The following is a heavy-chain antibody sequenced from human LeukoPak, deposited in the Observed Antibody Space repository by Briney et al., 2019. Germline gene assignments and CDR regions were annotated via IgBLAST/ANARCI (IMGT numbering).Heavy chain of an antibody. CDR3: AKDVESGRSADY. J-gene: IGHJ4*02. CDR2: ISGSGGGT. Sequence: GGSLRLSCAASGFTFSSYAMSWVRQAPGKGLEWVSTISGSGGGTYYADSVKGRFTLSRDNSMNTLYLQMNSLRAEDTAVYYCAKDVESGRSADYWGQGTLVTVAS. V-gene: IGHV3-23*01. CDR1: GFTFSSYA. D-gene: IGHD3-10*01.